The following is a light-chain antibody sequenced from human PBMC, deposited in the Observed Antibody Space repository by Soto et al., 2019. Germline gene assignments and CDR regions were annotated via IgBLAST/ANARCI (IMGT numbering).Light chain of an antibody. J-gene: IGLJ1*01. CDR3: SSYADSNNFV. Sequence: QSVLTQPPSASGSPGQTVTISCTGNSSDVGGYNYVSWYQQHPGKAPKLMIYEVSKRPSGVPDRFSGSKSGNTASLTVSGLQAEYEADYYCSSYADSNNFVFGTGTKVTVL. V-gene: IGLV2-8*01. CDR1: SSDVGGYNY. CDR2: EVS.